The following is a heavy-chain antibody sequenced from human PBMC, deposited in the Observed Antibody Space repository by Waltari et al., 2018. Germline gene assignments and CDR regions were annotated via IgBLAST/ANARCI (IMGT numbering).Heavy chain of an antibody. V-gene: IGHV4-39*07. J-gene: IGHJ4*02. Sequence: QLQLQESGPGLVKPSETLSLTCTVSGGSISSSSYYWGWVRQPPGKGLEWIGSIYYSGSTDYNPSLKSRVTISVDTSKNQFSLRVSSVTAADTAVFYCARMVRGYCSSTSCHKDHWGQGTLVTVSS. CDR2: IYYSGST. CDR3: ARMVRGYCSSTSCHKDH. D-gene: IGHD2-2*01. CDR1: GGSISSSSYY.